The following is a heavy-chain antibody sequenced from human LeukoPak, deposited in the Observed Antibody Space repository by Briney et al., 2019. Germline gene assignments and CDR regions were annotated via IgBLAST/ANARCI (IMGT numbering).Heavy chain of an antibody. J-gene: IGHJ4*02. D-gene: IGHD3-10*01. CDR2: ISSSSSYI. V-gene: IGHV3-21*01. Sequence: GGSLRLSCAASGFTFSSYSMNWVRQAPGKGLEWVSSISSSSSYIYYADSVKGRFTISRDNAKNSLYLQMNSLRAEDTAVYYCASGRRYTMVRGVTPFDYWGQGTLVTVSS. CDR3: ASGRRYTMVRGVTPFDY. CDR1: GFTFSSYS.